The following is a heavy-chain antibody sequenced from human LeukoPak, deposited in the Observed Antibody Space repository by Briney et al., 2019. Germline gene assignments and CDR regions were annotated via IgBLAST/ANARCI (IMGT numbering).Heavy chain of an antibody. J-gene: IGHJ4*02. D-gene: IGHD4-17*01. CDR3: ARLNGDHVYYFDY. CDR2: GYYSGST. Sequence: SETLSLTCTVSGGSISSSSSYWGWIRQPPGKGLEWIGSGYYSGSTSYNPSLKSRVTISVDTSKRQFSLKLSSVTVADTAVYYCARLNGDHVYYFDYWGQGTLVTVSS. V-gene: IGHV4-39*01. CDR1: GGSISSSSSY.